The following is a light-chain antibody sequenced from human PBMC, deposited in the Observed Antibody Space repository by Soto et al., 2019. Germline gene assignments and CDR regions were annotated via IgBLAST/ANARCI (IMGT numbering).Light chain of an antibody. CDR2: GAS. J-gene: IGKJ3*01. CDR3: QQYGSSPLT. Sequence: IVLTQSPGTLSLSPGERATLACRASQSVSSSYLAWYQQKPGQAPRLLIYGASSRATGIPDRFSGSGSGTDFTLTISRLEPEDFAMYYCQQYGSSPLTFGPGTKVDIK. V-gene: IGKV3-20*01. CDR1: QSVSSSY.